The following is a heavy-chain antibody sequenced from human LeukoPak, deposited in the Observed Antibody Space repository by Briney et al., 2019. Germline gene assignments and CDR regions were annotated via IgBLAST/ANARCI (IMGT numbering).Heavy chain of an antibody. CDR1: GFTLSSYS. CDR2: ISGSGDTT. D-gene: IGHD4-17*01. Sequence: PGGCQRLYCTASGFTLSSYSMSSVRHGPGTGLEGVQVISGSGDTTFYADSVRGRLTISRDNSKKTLYLQVNSLRAEDTAVYFCAKELTTERTPGVDPWARGTLVTVSS. J-gene: IGHJ5*02. CDR3: AKELTTERTPGVDP. V-gene: IGHV3-23*01.